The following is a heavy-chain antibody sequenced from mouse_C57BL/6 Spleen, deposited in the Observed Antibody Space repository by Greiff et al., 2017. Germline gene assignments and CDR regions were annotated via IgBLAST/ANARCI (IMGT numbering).Heavy chain of an antibody. CDR3: ARLGSSSKYVRAMED. V-gene: IGHV1-39*01. CDR2: INPNYGTT. Sequence: VQLQQSGPELVKPGASVKISCKASGYSFTDYNMNWVKQSHGKSLEWIGVINPNYGTTSYNQKFKGKATLTVDQSSSTAYMQLHSRMSDDYAVYYCARLGSSSKYVRAMEDWGQGTSVTVSS. CDR1: GYSFTDYN. D-gene: IGHD2-5*01. J-gene: IGHJ4*01.